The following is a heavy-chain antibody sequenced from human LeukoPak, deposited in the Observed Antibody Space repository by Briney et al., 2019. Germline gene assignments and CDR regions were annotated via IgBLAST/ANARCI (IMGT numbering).Heavy chain of an antibody. Sequence: ASVKVSCKASGYTFTTYALNWVRQAPGQGLEWMGWISAYNGNTNYAKKLQGRDTMTTDTPTSTAYMELRSLRSDDTAVYYCARSSSSGFDYWGQGTLVTVSS. D-gene: IGHD6-13*01. CDR3: ARSSSSGFDY. J-gene: IGHJ4*02. CDR2: ISAYNGNT. V-gene: IGHV1-18*01. CDR1: GYTFTTYA.